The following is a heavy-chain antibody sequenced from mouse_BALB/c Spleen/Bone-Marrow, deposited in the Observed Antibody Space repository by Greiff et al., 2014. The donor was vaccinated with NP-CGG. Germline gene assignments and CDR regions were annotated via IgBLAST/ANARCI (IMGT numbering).Heavy chain of an antibody. CDR2: IDPSDSET. CDR3: ARNWVYFDY. Sequence: GAELVKPGAPVKLSCKASGYTFTSYWMNWVKQRPGRGLEWIGRIDPSDSETHYNQKFKDKATLTVDKSSSTAYIQLSSLTSEDSAVYYCARNWVYFDYWGQGTTLTVSS. J-gene: IGHJ2*01. CDR1: GYTFTSYW. V-gene: IGHV1-69*02. D-gene: IGHD4-1*01.